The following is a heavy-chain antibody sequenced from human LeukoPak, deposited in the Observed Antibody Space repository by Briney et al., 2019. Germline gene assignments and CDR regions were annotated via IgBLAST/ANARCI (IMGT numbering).Heavy chain of an antibody. V-gene: IGHV4-34*01. CDR1: GGSFSGYY. CDR3: ARGVDGSSNQRGYYGMDV. D-gene: IGHD6-13*01. CDR2: INHSGST. J-gene: IGHJ6*02. Sequence: PSETLSLTCAVYGGSFSGYYWSWIRQPPGKGLEWIGEINHSGSTNYNPSLKSRVTISVDTSKNQFSLKLSSVTAADTAVYYCARGVDGSSNQRGYYGMDVWGQGTTVTVSS.